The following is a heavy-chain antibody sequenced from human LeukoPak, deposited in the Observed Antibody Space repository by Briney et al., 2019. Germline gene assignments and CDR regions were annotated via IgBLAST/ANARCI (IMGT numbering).Heavy chain of an antibody. CDR2: INPNSGGT. J-gene: IGHJ4*02. Sequence: GASVKVSCKASGYTFTGYYMHWVRQAPGQGLEWMGWINPNSGGTNYAQKFQGRVTMTRDTSMSTAYMELSRLRSDDTAVYYCARETLSVHSWYGGGDYWGQGALVSVSS. CDR3: ARETLSVHSWYGGGDY. V-gene: IGHV1-2*02. CDR1: GYTFTGYY. D-gene: IGHD6-13*01.